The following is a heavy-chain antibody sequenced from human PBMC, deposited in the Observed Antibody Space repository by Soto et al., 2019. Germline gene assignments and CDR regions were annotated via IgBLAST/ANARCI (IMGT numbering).Heavy chain of an antibody. D-gene: IGHD4-17*01. V-gene: IGHV4-31*03. CDR1: GGSISSGGYY. Sequence: SETLSLTCTVSGGSISSGGYYWSWIRQLPGKGLEWIGFAYSGGSTYYNPSLKSRVTISVDSSKNQFSLKLTSVTAADTAVYYCARDPRTVAVDAFDIWGQGAKVTVS. CDR3: ARDPRTVAVDAFDI. J-gene: IGHJ3*02. CDR2: AYSGGST.